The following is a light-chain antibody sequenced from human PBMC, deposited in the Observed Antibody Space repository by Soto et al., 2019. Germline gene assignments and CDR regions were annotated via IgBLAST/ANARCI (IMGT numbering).Light chain of an antibody. V-gene: IGLV2-23*01. Sequence: QSALTQPASVSGSPGQSITISCTGTTSDIGSDNLVSWYQQHPGKAPKLMIYEGSKRPSGVSNRFSGSKSGNTASLTISGLQAEDEADYYCCSYAGSNTYVFGTGTKLTVL. J-gene: IGLJ1*01. CDR1: TSDIGSDNL. CDR2: EGS. CDR3: CSYAGSNTYV.